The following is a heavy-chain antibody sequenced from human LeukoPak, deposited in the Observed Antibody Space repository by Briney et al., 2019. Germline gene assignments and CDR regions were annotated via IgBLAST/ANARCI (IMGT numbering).Heavy chain of an antibody. CDR2: ISAYNGTT. CDR3: ATYSSSWYSYYFDY. Sequence: ASVKVSCKASGYTFTSYGISWVRQAPGQGLEWMGWISAYNGTTNYAQKLQGRVTMTTDTSTSTAYMELRSLRSDDTAVYYCATYSSSWYSYYFDYWGQGTLVTVSS. D-gene: IGHD6-13*01. J-gene: IGHJ4*02. CDR1: GYTFTSYG. V-gene: IGHV1-18*01.